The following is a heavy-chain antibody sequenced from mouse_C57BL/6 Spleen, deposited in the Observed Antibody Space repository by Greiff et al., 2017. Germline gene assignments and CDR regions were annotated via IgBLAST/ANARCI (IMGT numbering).Heavy chain of an antibody. V-gene: IGHV1-52*01. J-gene: IGHJ2*01. CDR2: IDPSDSET. CDR1: GYTFTSYW. D-gene: IGHD1-1*01. Sequence: QVQLQQPGAELVRPGSSVKLSCKASGYTFTSYWMHWVKQRPIQGLEWIGNIDPSDSETHYNQKFKDKATLTVDKSSSTAYMQLSSLTSDDSAVYYCARAGYYGSSHFDYWGQGTTLTVSS. CDR3: ARAGYYGSSHFDY.